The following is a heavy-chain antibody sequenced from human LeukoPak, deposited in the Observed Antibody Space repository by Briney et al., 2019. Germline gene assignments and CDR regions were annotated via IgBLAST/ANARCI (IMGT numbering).Heavy chain of an antibody. J-gene: IGHJ4*02. CDR1: GFTFDDYA. CDR3: AKGNLSGWYSYYFDY. CDR2: ISWNSGSI. Sequence: GRSLRLSCAASGFTFDDYAMHWVRQAPGKGLEWVSGISWNSGSIGYADSVKGRFTISRDNAKNSLYLQMNSLRAEDTALYYCAKGNLSGWYSYYFDYWGQGTLVTVSS. D-gene: IGHD6-19*01. V-gene: IGHV3-9*01.